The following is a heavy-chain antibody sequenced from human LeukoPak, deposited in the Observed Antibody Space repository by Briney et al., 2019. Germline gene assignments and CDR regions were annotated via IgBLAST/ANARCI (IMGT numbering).Heavy chain of an antibody. J-gene: IGHJ4*02. CDR3: ARVGSNFYDDSGYNDY. D-gene: IGHD3-22*01. Sequence: ASVKVSCKASGYTFIGYSMHWVRQAPGQGLEWMGWINPSSGGTKYAQKSQGGVTMTTDTSISTAYMELSRLRSDDTALYYCARVGSNFYDDSGYNDYWGQGTLVTVSS. V-gene: IGHV1-2*02. CDR2: INPSSGGT. CDR1: GYTFIGYS.